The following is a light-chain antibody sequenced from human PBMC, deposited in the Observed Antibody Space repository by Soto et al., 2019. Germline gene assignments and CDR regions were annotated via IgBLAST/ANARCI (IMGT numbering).Light chain of an antibody. CDR2: GAS. V-gene: IGKV3-20*01. CDR3: QQYGSSLRT. J-gene: IGKJ1*01. CDR1: QSVSSTY. Sequence: EIVLTQSPGSLSLSPGERATLSCRASQSVSSTYLAWYQQKPGQAPGLLLYGASNRASGIPDRFAGSGSGTDFTLTISSLQSEDFAVYYCQQYGSSLRTFGQGTKVDIK.